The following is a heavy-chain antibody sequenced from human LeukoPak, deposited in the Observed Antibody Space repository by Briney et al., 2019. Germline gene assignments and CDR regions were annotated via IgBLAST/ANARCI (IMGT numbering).Heavy chain of an antibody. J-gene: IGHJ4*02. CDR1: GGTFSSYA. Sequence: SVKVSCEASGGTFSSYAISWVRQAPGQGLEWMGRIIPIFGTAYYAQKFQGRVTITTDESTSTAYMELSSLRSEDTAVYYCAIILRQQLVQSDYWGEGTLVTVSS. V-gene: IGHV1-69*05. CDR2: IIPIFGTA. CDR3: AIILRQQLVQSDY. D-gene: IGHD6-13*01.